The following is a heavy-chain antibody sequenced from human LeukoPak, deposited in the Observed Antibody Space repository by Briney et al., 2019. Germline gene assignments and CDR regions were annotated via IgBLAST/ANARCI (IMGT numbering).Heavy chain of an antibody. CDR3: ARGFPGYSSGPTEDY. CDR2: ISSSSSYI. CDR1: GFTFSSYS. J-gene: IGHJ4*02. D-gene: IGHD6-19*01. V-gene: IGHV3-21*01. Sequence: GGSLRLSCAASGFTFSSYSMNWVRQASGKGLEWVSSISSSSSYIYYADSVKGRFTISRDNAKNSLYLQMNSLRAEDTAVYYCARGFPGYSSGPTEDYWGQGTLVTVSS.